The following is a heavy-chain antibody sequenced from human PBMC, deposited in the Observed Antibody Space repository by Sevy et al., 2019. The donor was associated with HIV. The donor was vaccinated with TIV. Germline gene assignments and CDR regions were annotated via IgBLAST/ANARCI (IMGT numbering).Heavy chain of an antibody. V-gene: IGHV1-24*01. CDR3: ATRVVQTLFLIDF. CDR2: FDPEDGET. CDR1: GHTLTELS. Sequence: ASVKVSCKVSGHTLTELSMQWVRQAPGNGLEWMGGFDPEDGETMFALNFQGRVTMTAETSTDTAYMELRSRRSGDKAVYYCATRVVQTLFLIDFWGQEPWSPSPQ. D-gene: IGHD2-15*01. J-gene: IGHJ4*01.